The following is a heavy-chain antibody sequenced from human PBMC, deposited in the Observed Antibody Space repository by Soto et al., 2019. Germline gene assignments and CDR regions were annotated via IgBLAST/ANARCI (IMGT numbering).Heavy chain of an antibody. CDR2: LNPDGSEK. CDR3: SRSLDS. V-gene: IGHV3-7*01. J-gene: IGHJ4*02. CDR1: GFTFSAYD. Sequence: PGGSLRLSCAASGFTFSAYDMHWVRQAPGKGLEWVANLNPDGSEKHYVDSVKGRFTLSRDNAKNSLYLQMSSLTAEDSALYYCSRSLDSWGQGTRVTVSS.